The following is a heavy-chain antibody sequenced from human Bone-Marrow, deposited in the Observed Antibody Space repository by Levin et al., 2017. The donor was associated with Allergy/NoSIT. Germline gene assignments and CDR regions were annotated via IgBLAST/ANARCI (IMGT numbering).Heavy chain of an antibody. CDR2: VSGSGGST. CDR1: GFTFSSYG. D-gene: IGHD7-27*01. J-gene: IGHJ4*02. Sequence: SCAASGFTFSSYGMSWVRQAPGKGPEWVSGVSGSGGSTYYADSVKGRFTISRDNSKNTLYLQMNSLRAEDTALYYCAKGAWETPGDENFDFWGQGTPVTVSS. V-gene: IGHV3-23*01. CDR3: AKGAWETPGDENFDF.